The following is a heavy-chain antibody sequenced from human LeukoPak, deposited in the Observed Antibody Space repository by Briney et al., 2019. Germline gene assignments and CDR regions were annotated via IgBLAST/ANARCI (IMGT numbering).Heavy chain of an antibody. CDR3: ARGLVATPQPPSADY. CDR2: IWYDGSNK. CDR1: GFTFSSYG. D-gene: IGHD5-12*01. V-gene: IGHV3-33*03. J-gene: IGHJ4*02. Sequence: AGGSLRLSCAASGFTFSSYGMHWVRQAPGKGLEWVAVIWYDGSNKYYADSVKGRFTISRDNAKNSLYLQMNSLRAEDTAVYYWARGLVATPQPPSADYGGRGPLVTVSS.